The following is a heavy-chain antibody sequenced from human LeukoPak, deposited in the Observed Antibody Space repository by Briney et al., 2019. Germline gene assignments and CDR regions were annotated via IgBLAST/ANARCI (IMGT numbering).Heavy chain of an antibody. CDR2: INHSGST. V-gene: IGHV4-34*01. CDR1: GGSFSGYY. J-gene: IGHJ5*02. D-gene: IGHD2-15*01. CDR3: ARTVVVVAYSWFDP. Sequence: SETLSLTCAVYGGSFSGYYWSWIRQPPGKGLEWIGEINHSGSTNYNPSLKSRVTISVDTSENQFSLKLSSVTAADTAVYYCARTVVVVAYSWFDPWGQGTLVTVSS.